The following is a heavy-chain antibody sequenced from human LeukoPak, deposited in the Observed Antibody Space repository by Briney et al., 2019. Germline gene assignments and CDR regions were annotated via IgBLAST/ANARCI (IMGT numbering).Heavy chain of an antibody. CDR2: IYTSGST. CDR3: ARVGDSSGYENWFDP. V-gene: IGHV4-4*07. Sequence: TSETQSLTCTVSGGSISSYYWSWIRQPAGKGLEWIGRIYTSGSTNYNPALESRVTMSVDTSSNQFSLKLSSVTAADTAVYYCARVGDSSGYENWFDPWGQGTLVTVSS. J-gene: IGHJ5*02. D-gene: IGHD3-22*01. CDR1: GGSISSYY.